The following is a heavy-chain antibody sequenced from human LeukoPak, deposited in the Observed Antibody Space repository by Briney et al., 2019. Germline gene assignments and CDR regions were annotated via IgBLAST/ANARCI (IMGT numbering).Heavy chain of an antibody. CDR2: ISAYNGNT. CDR1: GYTFTSYG. D-gene: IGHD6-19*01. V-gene: IGHV1-18*01. J-gene: IGHJ4*02. Sequence: ASVTVSCTASGYTFTSYGISWVRQAPGQGLEGMGWISAYNGNTNYAQKLQGRVTMTTDTSTSTAYMELRSLRSDDTAVYYCARETVSSGLDYWGQGTLVTVSS. CDR3: ARETVSSGLDY.